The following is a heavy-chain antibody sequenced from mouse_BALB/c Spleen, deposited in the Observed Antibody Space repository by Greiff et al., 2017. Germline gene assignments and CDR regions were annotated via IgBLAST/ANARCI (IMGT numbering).Heavy chain of an antibody. J-gene: IGHJ4*01. CDR2: ISSGGSYT. CDR1: GFTFSSYT. CDR3: TRKGGMAMDY. Sequence: EVHLVESGGGLVKPGGSLKLSCAASGFTFSSYTMSWVRQTPEKRLEWVATISSGGSYTYYPDSVKGRFTISRDNAKNTLYLQMSSLKSEDTAMYYCTRKGGMAMDYWGQGTSVTVSS. V-gene: IGHV5-6-4*01.